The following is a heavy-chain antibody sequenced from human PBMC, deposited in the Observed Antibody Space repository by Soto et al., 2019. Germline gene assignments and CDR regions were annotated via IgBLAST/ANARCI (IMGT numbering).Heavy chain of an antibody. CDR2: IYSGGTT. V-gene: IGHV3-66*01. CDR3: ERDFSGWLDY. Sequence: EVQLVGSGGGLLQPGGSLRLSCAASGFTVSSNYMSWVRQAPGKGLEWVSVIYSGGTTYYADSVKGRFTISRDNSKNTLYLQMNSLRAEDTPVYYCERDFSGWLDYWGQGTLVTVSS. J-gene: IGHJ4*02. D-gene: IGHD3-10*01. CDR1: GFTVSSNY.